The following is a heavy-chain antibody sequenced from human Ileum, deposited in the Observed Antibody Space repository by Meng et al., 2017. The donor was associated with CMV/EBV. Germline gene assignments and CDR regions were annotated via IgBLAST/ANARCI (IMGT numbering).Heavy chain of an antibody. CDR1: DGSISSYY. CDR3: AREKSSCTSSTCYGVDS. CDR2: IHTSGTT. J-gene: IGHJ4*02. V-gene: IGHV4-4*07. D-gene: IGHD2-2*01. Sequence: QGQLKESGPGLVKPSETLSLTCTVSDGSISSYYWSWIRQSAGKGLEWIGRIHTSGTTNYNPSLKSRVTLSLDTSKDQFSLKLTSVTAADTAVYYCAREKSSCTSSTCYGVDSWGQGTLVTVSS.